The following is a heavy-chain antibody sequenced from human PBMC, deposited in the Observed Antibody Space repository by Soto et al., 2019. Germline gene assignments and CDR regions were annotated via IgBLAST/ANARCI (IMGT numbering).Heavy chain of an antibody. CDR2: IWYDGSNK. V-gene: IGHV3-33*01. J-gene: IGHJ6*02. CDR1: GFTFSSYG. Sequence: GGSLRLSCAASGFTFSSYGMHWVRQAPGKGLEWVAVIWYDGSNKYYADSVKGRFTISRDNSKNTLYLQMNSLRAEDTAVYYCARGYSSSYYYYYGMDVWGQGTTVTVSS. CDR3: ARGYSSSYYYYYGMDV. D-gene: IGHD6-6*01.